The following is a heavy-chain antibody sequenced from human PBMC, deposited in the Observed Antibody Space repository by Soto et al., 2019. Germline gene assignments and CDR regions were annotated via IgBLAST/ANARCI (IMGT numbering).Heavy chain of an antibody. CDR1: GFTFSNYW. V-gene: IGHV3-74*01. CDR3: ARDNWNSY. CDR2: VKSDGSST. D-gene: IGHD1-1*01. J-gene: IGHJ4*02. Sequence: GGSLRLSCAASGFTFSNYWMHWVRQGPGKGLEWVARVKSDGSSTSYADSVKGRFTISRDNAKNTLYLQMNSLRVEDTAVYYCARDNWNSYWGQGTLVTVSS.